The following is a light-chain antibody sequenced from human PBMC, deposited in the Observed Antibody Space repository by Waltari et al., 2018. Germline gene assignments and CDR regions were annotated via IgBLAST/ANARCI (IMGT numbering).Light chain of an antibody. CDR1: QHVSKN. CDR2: DAS. CDR3: QQYYNVPRT. V-gene: IGKV1-33*01. Sequence: TCQASQHVSKNLNWYQQKPGKAPNLLIYDASNLQRGVPSRFSGSGSGTHFTFTISSLQPEDIATYYCQQYYNVPRTFGQGTRLEIK. J-gene: IGKJ5*01.